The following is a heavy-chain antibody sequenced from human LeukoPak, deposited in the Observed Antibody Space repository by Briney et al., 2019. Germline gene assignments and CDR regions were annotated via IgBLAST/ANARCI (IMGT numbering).Heavy chain of an antibody. Sequence: GGSLRLSCAASGFTFSSYGMHWVRQAPGKGLEWVAVIWYDGSNKYYADSVKGRFTISRDNSKNTLYLQMNSLRAEDTAVYYCARACDTQPFDYWGQGTLVTVSS. V-gene: IGHV3-33*01. CDR1: GFTFSSYG. CDR2: IWYDGSNK. J-gene: IGHJ4*02. CDR3: ARACDTQPFDY. D-gene: IGHD2-15*01.